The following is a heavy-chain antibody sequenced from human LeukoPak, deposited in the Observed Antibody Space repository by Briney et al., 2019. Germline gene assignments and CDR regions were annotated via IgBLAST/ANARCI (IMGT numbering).Heavy chain of an antibody. D-gene: IGHD6-19*01. CDR3: ARDLYSSGWFFDY. Sequence: GGSLRLSCAASGFTFSSYGMHWVRQAPGKGLEWVAVIWYDGSKKYYADSVKGRFTISRDNSKNTLYLQMNSLRAEDTAVYYCARDLYSSGWFFDYWGQGTLVTVSS. J-gene: IGHJ4*02. CDR1: GFTFSSYG. CDR2: IWYDGSKK. V-gene: IGHV3-33*01.